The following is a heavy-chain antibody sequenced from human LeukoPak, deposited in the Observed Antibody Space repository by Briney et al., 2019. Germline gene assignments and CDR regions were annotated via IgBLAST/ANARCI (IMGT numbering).Heavy chain of an antibody. D-gene: IGHD3-10*01. CDR1: GFTFSIHG. CDR2: IINSGGTI. Sequence: GGSLRLSCAASGFTFSIHGMNWVRQTPGKGLEWVSYIINSGGTIYYADSVQGRFNISRDNAKNSLYLQMNSLRDEDTAVYYCARVGRGLYSMDVWGQGTTVTVSS. J-gene: IGHJ6*02. V-gene: IGHV3-48*02. CDR3: ARVGRGLYSMDV.